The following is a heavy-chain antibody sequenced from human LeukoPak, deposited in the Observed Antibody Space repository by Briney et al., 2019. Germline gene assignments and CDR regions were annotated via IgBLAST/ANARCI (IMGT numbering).Heavy chain of an antibody. Sequence: AGGSLRLXCAASGFTFSSYAMSWVRQAPGKGVEWVSAISGSGGSTYYADSVKGRFTISRDNSKNTLYLQMNSLRAEDTAVYYCAKAVSSKDYFDYWGQGTLVTVSP. CDR2: ISGSGGST. J-gene: IGHJ4*02. CDR3: AKAVSSKDYFDY. CDR1: GFTFSSYA. D-gene: IGHD6-6*01. V-gene: IGHV3-23*01.